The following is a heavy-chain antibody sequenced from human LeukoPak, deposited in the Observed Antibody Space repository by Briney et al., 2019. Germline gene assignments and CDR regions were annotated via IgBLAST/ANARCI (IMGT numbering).Heavy chain of an antibody. V-gene: IGHV4-59*01. J-gene: IGHJ3*02. D-gene: IGHD6-13*01. Sequence: SETLSLTCTVSGGSISSYYWSWIRQPPGKGLEWFGFIYYSGSTNYNPSLKSRVTISVDTSKNQFSLKLSSVTAADTAVYYCARAGIAAAGLDAFDIWGQGTMVTVSS. CDR2: IYYSGST. CDR3: ARAGIAAAGLDAFDI. CDR1: GGSISSYY.